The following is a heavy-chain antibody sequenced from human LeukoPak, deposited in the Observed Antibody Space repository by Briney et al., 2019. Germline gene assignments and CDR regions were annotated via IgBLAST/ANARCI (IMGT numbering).Heavy chain of an antibody. CDR2: ISGSGGST. D-gene: IGHD3-10*01. CDR1: GFIFSSYT. V-gene: IGHV3-23*01. CDR3: AKVCGYGSGSYYSVDY. Sequence: GGSLRLSCTASGFIFSSYTMSWVRQAPGKGLEWVSAISGSGGSTYYADSVKGRFTISRDNSKNTLYLQMNSLRAEDTAVYYCAKVCGYGSGSYYSVDYWGQGTLVTVSS. J-gene: IGHJ4*02.